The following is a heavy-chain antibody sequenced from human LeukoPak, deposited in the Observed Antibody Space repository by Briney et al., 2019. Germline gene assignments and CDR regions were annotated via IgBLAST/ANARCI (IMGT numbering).Heavy chain of an antibody. CDR2: ISNDGTKK. V-gene: IGHV3-30*03. D-gene: IGHD6-19*01. CDR1: GFTFSTYG. J-gene: IGHJ4*02. CDR3: AMGSRSSGWIKNYFDY. Sequence: PGGSLRLSCVGSGFTFSTYGMHWVRQAPGKGLEWMAIISNDGTKKHHADSVKGRFTISRDNSKNTLYLDIKSLRSEDTAVYYCAMGSRSSGWIKNYFDYWGQGTLVTVSS.